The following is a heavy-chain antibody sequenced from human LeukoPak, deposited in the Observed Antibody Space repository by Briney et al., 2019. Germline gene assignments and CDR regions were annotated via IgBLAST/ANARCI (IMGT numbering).Heavy chain of an antibody. CDR1: GGTFSSYA. CDR2: INPNSGGT. V-gene: IGHV1-2*02. Sequence: EASVKVSCKASGGTFSSYAISWVRQAPGQGLEWMGWINPNSGGTNYAQKFQGRVTMTRDTSISTAYMELSRLRSDDTAVYYCAVSDDAFDIWGQGTMVTVSS. J-gene: IGHJ3*02. CDR3: AVSDDAFDI.